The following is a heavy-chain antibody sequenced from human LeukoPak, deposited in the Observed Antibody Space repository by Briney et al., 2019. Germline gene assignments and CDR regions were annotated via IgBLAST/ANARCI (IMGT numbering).Heavy chain of an antibody. CDR3: PRVSDYGDYLKNFDY. V-gene: IGHV1-18*01. J-gene: IGHJ4*02. CDR2: ISAYNVNT. Sequence: ASVKVSCKASGYTFTSYGISWVRQAPGQGLEWMGWISAYNVNTNYAQKLQGRVTMTTDTSTSTAYMELRSLRSDDTAIYYCPRVSDYGDYLKNFDYWGQGTLVTVSS. D-gene: IGHD4-17*01. CDR1: GYTFTSYG.